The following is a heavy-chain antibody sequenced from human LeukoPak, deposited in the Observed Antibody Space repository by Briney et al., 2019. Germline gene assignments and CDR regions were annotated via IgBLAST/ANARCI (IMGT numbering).Heavy chain of an antibody. CDR3: ARDPHYYDSSGFFDY. J-gene: IGHJ4*02. Sequence: SETLSLTCTVSGGSISSSSYYWGWIRQPPGKGLEWIGSIYYSGSTYYNPSLKSRVTISVDTSKNQFSLKLSSVTAADTAVYYCARDPHYYDSSGFFDYWGREPWSPSPQ. V-gene: IGHV4-39*07. CDR1: GGSISSSSYY. D-gene: IGHD3-22*01. CDR2: IYYSGST.